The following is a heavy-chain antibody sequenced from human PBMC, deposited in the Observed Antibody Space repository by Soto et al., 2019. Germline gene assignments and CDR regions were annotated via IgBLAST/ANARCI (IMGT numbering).Heavy chain of an antibody. CDR1: GYTFTSYA. D-gene: IGHD2-2*01. V-gene: IGHV1-3*01. CDR3: ARDRGVVVPAAKHPLGL. Sequence: ASVKVSCKASGYTFTSYAMHWVRQAPGQRLEWMGWINAGNGNTKYSQKFQGRVTITRDTSASTAYMELSSLRSEDTAVYYCARDRGVVVPAAKHPLGLWGQGTLVTVSS. J-gene: IGHJ4*02. CDR2: INAGNGNT.